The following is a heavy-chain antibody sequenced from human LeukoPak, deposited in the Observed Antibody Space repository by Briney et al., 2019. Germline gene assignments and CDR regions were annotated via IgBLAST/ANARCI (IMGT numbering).Heavy chain of an antibody. D-gene: IGHD3-10*01. CDR1: GFTFSSYW. Sequence: GGSLRLSCAASGFTFSSYWMSWVRQAPGKGLEWVANMKQDGSEKYYVDSVKGRFTISRDNAKNSLYLQMNSLRAEDTAVYYCARDTGERSSEVSWFDPWGQGTLVTVSS. CDR3: ARDTGERSSEVSWFDP. CDR2: MKQDGSEK. J-gene: IGHJ5*02. V-gene: IGHV3-7*01.